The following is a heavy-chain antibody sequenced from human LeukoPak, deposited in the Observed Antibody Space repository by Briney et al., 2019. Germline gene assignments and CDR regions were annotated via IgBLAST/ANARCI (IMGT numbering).Heavy chain of an antibody. CDR2: ISYDGSNK. V-gene: IGHV3-30*18. J-gene: IGHJ6*04. CDR3: AKDLDEVVPAAPTYYYYGMDV. CDR1: GFTFSSYG. Sequence: PGGSLRLSCVASGFTFSSYGMLWLRQAPGKGLEWVAVISYDGSNKYYADSVKGRFTISRDNSKNTLYLQMNSLRAEDTAVYYCAKDLDEVVPAAPTYYYYGMDVWGKGTTVTVSS. D-gene: IGHD2-2*01.